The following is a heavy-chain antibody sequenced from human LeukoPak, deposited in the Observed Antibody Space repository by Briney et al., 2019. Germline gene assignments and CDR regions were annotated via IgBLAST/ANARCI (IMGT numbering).Heavy chain of an antibody. CDR1: GRSLSSSSYY. D-gene: IGHD6-13*01. J-gene: IGHJ3*02. Sequence: PSQTLSLTCTVSGRSLSSSSYYWSWILQPAGRGLEGIGRIYTSESTNCNPSLKRRVTISVDTSKNQFSLKLSSVTAADTAVYYCARAELYSSSWYGVGACDIWGQGTMVTVSS. CDR3: ARAELYSSSWYGVGACDI. CDR2: IYTSEST. V-gene: IGHV4-61*02.